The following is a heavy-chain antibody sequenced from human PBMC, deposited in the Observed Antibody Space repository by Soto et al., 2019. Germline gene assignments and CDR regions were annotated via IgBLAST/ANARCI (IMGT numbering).Heavy chain of an antibody. CDR1: GFTFSSYG. J-gene: IGHJ4*02. CDR3: ARDPRGTGTFDY. D-gene: IGHD1-1*01. CDR2: IWYDGSNK. Sequence: QPGGSLRLSCAASGFTFSSYGMHWVRQAPGKGLEWVAVIWYDGSNKYYADSVKGRFTISRDNSKNTLYLQMNSLRAEDTAVYYCARDPRGTGTFDYWGQGTLVTVSS. V-gene: IGHV3-33*01.